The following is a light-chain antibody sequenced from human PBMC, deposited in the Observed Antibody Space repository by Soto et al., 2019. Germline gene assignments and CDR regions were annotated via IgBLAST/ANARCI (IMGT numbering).Light chain of an antibody. CDR2: NAS. CDR1: QSVSSY. J-gene: IGKJ2*01. V-gene: IGKV3-11*01. CDR3: QQRSNWPPYT. Sequence: EIVLTQSPATLSLSPGERATLSCRASQSVSSYLAWYQQKPGQAPRLLIYNASNRATGIPARFSGSGPGTDFTLTISSLEPEDLAVYYCQQRSNWPPYTFGQGTKLEIK.